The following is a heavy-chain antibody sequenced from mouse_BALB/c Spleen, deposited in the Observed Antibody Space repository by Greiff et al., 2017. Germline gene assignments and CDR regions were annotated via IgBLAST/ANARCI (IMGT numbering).Heavy chain of an antibody. V-gene: IGHV2-2*02. CDR1: GFSLTSYG. CDR2: IWSGGST. Sequence: VQLQQSGPGLVQPSQSLSITCTVSGFSLTSYGVHWVRQSPGKGLEWLGVIWSGGSTDYNAAFISRLSISKDNSKSQVFFKMNSLQANDTAIYYCARGHHYYGFAYWGQGTLVTVSA. D-gene: IGHD1-2*01. CDR3: ARGHHYYGFAY. J-gene: IGHJ3*01.